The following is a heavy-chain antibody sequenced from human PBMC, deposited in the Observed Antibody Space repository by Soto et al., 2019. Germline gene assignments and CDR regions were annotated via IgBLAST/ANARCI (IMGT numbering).Heavy chain of an antibody. CDR2: IKQDGSEK. CDR3: ARGVVGFLEWLLDC. J-gene: IGHJ4*02. D-gene: IGHD3-3*01. Sequence: EVQLVESGGGLVQPGGSLRLSCAASGFTFSSYWMSWVRQAPGKGLEWVANIKQDGSEKYYVDSVKGRFTISRDNAKNSLYLQMNSLRAEDTAVYYCARGVVGFLEWLLDCWGQGTLVTVSS. V-gene: IGHV3-7*01. CDR1: GFTFSSYW.